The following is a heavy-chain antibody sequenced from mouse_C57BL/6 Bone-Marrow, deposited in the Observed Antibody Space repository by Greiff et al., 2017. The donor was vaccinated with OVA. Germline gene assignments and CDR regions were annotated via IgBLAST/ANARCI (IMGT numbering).Heavy chain of an antibody. CDR1: GYTFTDYE. CDR2: IDPETGGT. Sequence: VQLQQSGAELVRPGASVTLSCKASGYTFTDYEMHWVKQTPVHGLEWIGAIDPETGGTAYNQKFKGKAILTADQASSTAYMELRSLTSEDSAVYYCTRDYYGSSYEFAYWGQGTLVTVSA. V-gene: IGHV1-15*01. CDR3: TRDYYGSSYEFAY. D-gene: IGHD1-1*01. J-gene: IGHJ3*01.